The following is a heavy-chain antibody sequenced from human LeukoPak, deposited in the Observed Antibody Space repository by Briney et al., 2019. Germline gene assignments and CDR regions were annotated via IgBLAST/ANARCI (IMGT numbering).Heavy chain of an antibody. CDR1: GITFSSYA. Sequence: GGSLRLSCAASGITFSSYAMSWVRQAPGKGLEWVSAISDGGGSTYYADSVKGRFTISRDNSKNTLYLEMNSLRAEDTAVYYCAKDSPFDFWSGYLDYWGQGTLVTVSS. J-gene: IGHJ4*02. CDR2: ISDGGGST. D-gene: IGHD3-3*01. CDR3: AKDSPFDFWSGYLDY. V-gene: IGHV3-23*01.